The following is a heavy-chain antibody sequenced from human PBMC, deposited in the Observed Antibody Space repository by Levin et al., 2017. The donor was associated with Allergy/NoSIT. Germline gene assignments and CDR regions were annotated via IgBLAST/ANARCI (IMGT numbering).Heavy chain of an antibody. V-gene: IGHV3-48*03. CDR3: ARVRIASRHRNFDY. Sequence: GGSLRLSCAASGFTFSSYEMNWVRQAPGKGLEWVSYISISGSTIYYADSVKGRFTISRDNAKNSLYLQMNSLRAEDTAVYYCARVRIASRHRNFDYWGQGTLVTVSS. D-gene: IGHD6-6*01. CDR2: ISISGSTI. J-gene: IGHJ4*02. CDR1: GFTFSSYE.